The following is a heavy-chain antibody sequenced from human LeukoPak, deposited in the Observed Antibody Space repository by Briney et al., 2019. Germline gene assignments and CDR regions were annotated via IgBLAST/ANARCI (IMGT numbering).Heavy chain of an antibody. J-gene: IGHJ4*02. Sequence: SVKVSCKASGGTFSSYTISWVRQAPGQGLEWMGRIIPILGIANYAQKFQGRVTITTDKSTSTAYMELSSLRSEDTAVYYCARGNGSYPNDYWGQGTLVTVSS. CDR1: GGTFSSYT. CDR3: ARGNGSYPNDY. D-gene: IGHD1-26*01. CDR2: IIPILGIA. V-gene: IGHV1-69*02.